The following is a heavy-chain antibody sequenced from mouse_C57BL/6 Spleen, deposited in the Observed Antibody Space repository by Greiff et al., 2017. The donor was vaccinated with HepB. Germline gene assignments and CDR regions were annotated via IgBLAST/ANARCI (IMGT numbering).Heavy chain of an antibody. CDR3: ARETVAYFDY. CDR1: GFTFSDYY. J-gene: IGHJ2*01. CDR2: INYDGSST. D-gene: IGHD1-1*01. V-gene: IGHV5-16*01. Sequence: EVQRVESEGGLVQPGSSMKLSCTASGFTFSDYYMAWVRQVPEKGLEWVANINYDGSSTYYLDSLKSRFIISRDNAKNILYLQMSSLKSEDTATYYCARETVAYFDYWGQGTTLTVSS.